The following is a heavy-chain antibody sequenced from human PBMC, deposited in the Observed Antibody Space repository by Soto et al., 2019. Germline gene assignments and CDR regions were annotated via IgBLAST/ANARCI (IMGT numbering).Heavy chain of an antibody. V-gene: IGHV1-69*10. CDR2: IIPFLGTT. J-gene: IGHJ4*02. D-gene: IGHD6-6*01. CDR1: GGTFSSYG. Sequence: GASVKVSCKASGGTFSSYGISWVRQAPGQGPEWMGRIIPFLGTTNYAQNFQDRLTVTADTSTNTAFMELSSLRSDDTAVYYCAREGYTSSSIHSFLDSWGQGTLVTVSS. CDR3: AREGYTSSSIHSFLDS.